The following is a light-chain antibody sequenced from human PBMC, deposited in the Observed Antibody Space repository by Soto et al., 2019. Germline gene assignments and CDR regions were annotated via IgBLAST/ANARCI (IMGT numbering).Light chain of an antibody. Sequence: EIVLTQSPGTLSLSPGERATLSCRASQSFTSTSLAWYQQKPGQAPRLLISGASRRAAGIPDRFSGSGSGTDFTLTISRLESDDFATYYCQQYNSYLFTFGPGTKVDIK. CDR1: QSFTSTS. J-gene: IGKJ3*01. CDR2: GAS. CDR3: QQYNSYLFT. V-gene: IGKV3-20*01.